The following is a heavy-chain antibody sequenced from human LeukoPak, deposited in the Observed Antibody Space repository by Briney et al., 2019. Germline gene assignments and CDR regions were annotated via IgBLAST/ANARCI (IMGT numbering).Heavy chain of an antibody. Sequence: KPSETLPLTCTVSGGSISSGGYYWSWIRQHPGKGLEWIGYIYYSGSTYYNPSLKSRVTISVDTSKNQFSLKLSSVTAADTAVYYCARASSRGDYEFDYWGQGTLVTVSS. J-gene: IGHJ4*02. V-gene: IGHV4-31*03. D-gene: IGHD4-17*01. CDR2: IYYSGST. CDR3: ARASSRGDYEFDY. CDR1: GGSISSGGYY.